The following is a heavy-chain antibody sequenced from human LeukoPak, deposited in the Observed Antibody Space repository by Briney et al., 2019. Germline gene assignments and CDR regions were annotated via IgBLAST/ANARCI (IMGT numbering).Heavy chain of an antibody. CDR3: AKDRDYAFDY. CDR1: KFTFSTYA. CDR2: ISRSGDTT. D-gene: IGHD4-17*01. V-gene: IGHV3-23*01. J-gene: IGHJ4*02. Sequence: GGSLRLSCAASKFTFSTYAMSWVRQAPGKGLEWVSTISRSGDTTYYADSVKGRFTISRDNSKNTLYLQMNSLRAEDTAVYYCAKDRDYAFDYWGQGTLVTVSS.